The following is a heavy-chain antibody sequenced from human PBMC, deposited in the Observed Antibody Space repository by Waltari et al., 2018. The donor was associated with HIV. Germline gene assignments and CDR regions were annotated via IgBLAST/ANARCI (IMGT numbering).Heavy chain of an antibody. Sequence: EVQLVQSGAEVKKPGESLKISCKGSGYSFTSYWIGWVRQMPGKGLEWMGIIYPGDSDTRYSPSFQGQVTISADKSISTAYLQWSSLKASDTAMYYCARLIAVAGPLDAVDIWGQGTMVTVSS. J-gene: IGHJ3*02. V-gene: IGHV5-51*01. CDR1: GYSFTSYW. D-gene: IGHD6-19*01. CDR3: ARLIAVAGPLDAVDI. CDR2: IYPGDSDT.